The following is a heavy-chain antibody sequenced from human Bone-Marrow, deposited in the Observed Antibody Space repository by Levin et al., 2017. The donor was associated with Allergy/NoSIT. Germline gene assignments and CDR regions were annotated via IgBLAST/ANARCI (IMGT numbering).Heavy chain of an antibody. D-gene: IGHD3-3*01. J-gene: IGHJ3*02. Sequence: SETLSLTCTVSGGSISSGVYFRSWIRQLPGKGLEWIGYVSYSGITFYNQSLKSRVTISGDTSKNLFSLNLSSVTAADTAVYYCARGITVFGVVLAVNDAFDIWGQGTMVTVSS. CDR3: ARGITVFGVVLAVNDAFDI. CDR2: VSYSGIT. V-gene: IGHV4-31*03. CDR1: GGSISSGVYF.